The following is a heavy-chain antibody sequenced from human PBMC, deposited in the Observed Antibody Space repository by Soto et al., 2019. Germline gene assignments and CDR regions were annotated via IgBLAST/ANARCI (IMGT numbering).Heavy chain of an antibody. V-gene: IGHV3-7*03. CDR3: ARDLSPGGCGYYLYDFDI. CDR1: GFTFGNYW. Sequence: EVQLVESGGGLVQPGGSLRLSCAASGFTFGNYWMTWVRQAPGNGLECVANIKGDGSAKSYLDSVRGRFNVSRDNAENSLILQVNILPANDKSLYYRARDLSPGGCGYYLYDFDIWGQGTMVTVS. CDR2: IKGDGSAK. D-gene: IGHD3-22*01. J-gene: IGHJ3*02.